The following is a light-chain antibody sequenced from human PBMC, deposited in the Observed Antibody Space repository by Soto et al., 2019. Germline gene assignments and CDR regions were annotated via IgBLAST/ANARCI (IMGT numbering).Light chain of an antibody. CDR3: LSGHSRP. V-gene: IGKV1-12*02. CDR2: AAS. CDR1: QGLSSY. Sequence: DIQMTQSPSSVSSSVGDIFTITCRASQGLSSYLAWYQQKPGKAPKLLIYAASNLQSGVPSRFSGSGSGTDFTLTISSLQPEDFATYFCLSGHSRPFGGGTKVDIK. J-gene: IGKJ4*01.